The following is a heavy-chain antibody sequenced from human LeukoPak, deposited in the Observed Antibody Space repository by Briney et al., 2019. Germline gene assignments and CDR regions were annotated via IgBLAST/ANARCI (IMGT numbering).Heavy chain of an antibody. Sequence: SVKVSCKASGGTFTNYAVSWVRQAPGQGLEWMGRIIPTFGTANYAQKFQGRVTFTTDESTTTAYMELYSLRSEDTAVYYCVRDTPLGTETKAFYLAYWGQGTLVTVSS. CDR1: GGTFTNYA. CDR2: IIPTFGTA. CDR3: VRDTPLGTETKAFYLAY. J-gene: IGHJ4*02. D-gene: IGHD1-7*01. V-gene: IGHV1-69*05.